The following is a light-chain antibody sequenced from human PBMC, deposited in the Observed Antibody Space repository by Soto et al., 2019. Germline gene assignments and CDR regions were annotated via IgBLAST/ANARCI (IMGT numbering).Light chain of an antibody. J-gene: IGKJ1*01. CDR1: QSVSSSY. V-gene: IGKV3-20*01. Sequence: EIVLTQSPGTLSLSPGERATLSCRASQSVSSSYLAWYQRKPGQAPRLLIYGASGRATGIPDRFSGSGSGTDFTLTISRLEPEDFAVYYCQQYGSSPPVTFGQGTKVEIK. CDR3: QQYGSSPPVT. CDR2: GAS.